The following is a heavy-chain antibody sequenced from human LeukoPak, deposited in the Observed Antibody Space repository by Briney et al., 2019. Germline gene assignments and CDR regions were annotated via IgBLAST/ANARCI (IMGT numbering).Heavy chain of an antibody. CDR1: GGPFSGYY. D-gene: IGHD4/OR15-4a*01. CDR3: ANRLWWSRRDNPFDP. J-gene: IGHJ5*02. Sequence: SETLSLTCAVYGGPFSGYYWSWIRQPPGKGLEWIGEINHSGSTNYNPSLKSRVTISVDTSKNQFSLKLSSVTAADTAVYYCANRLWWSRRDNPFDPWGQGTLVTVSS. CDR2: INHSGST. V-gene: IGHV4-34*01.